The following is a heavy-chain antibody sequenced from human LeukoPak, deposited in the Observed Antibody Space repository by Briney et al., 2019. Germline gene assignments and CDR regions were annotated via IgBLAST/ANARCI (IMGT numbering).Heavy chain of an antibody. CDR3: ARVGASHDFFY. J-gene: IGHJ4*02. V-gene: IGHV3-53*01. CDR1: GFAVSSNY. CDR2: IYSGGSGST. D-gene: IGHD4/OR15-4a*01. Sequence: GGSLRLSCAASGFAVSSNYMGWVRQAPGKGLEWVSVIYSGGSGSTWFAESMKGRFTISRDNSKNTLYLQMNTLRVEDTAVYYCARVGASHDFFYWGQGALVTVSS.